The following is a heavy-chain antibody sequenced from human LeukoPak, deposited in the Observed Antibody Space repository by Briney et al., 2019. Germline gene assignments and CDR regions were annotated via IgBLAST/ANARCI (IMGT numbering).Heavy chain of an antibody. J-gene: IGHJ6*03. D-gene: IGHD2-2*01. V-gene: IGHV1-69*05. Sequence: GSSVKVSCKASGGTFSSYAIGWVRQAPGQGLEWMGGIIPIFGTANYAQKFQGRVTITTDESTSTAYMELSSLRSEDTAVYYCASRPIASSGCSSTSCSNSPAYYYYYMDVWGKGTTVTVSS. CDR2: IIPIFGTA. CDR1: GGTFSSYA. CDR3: ASRPIASSGCSSTSCSNSPAYYYYYMDV.